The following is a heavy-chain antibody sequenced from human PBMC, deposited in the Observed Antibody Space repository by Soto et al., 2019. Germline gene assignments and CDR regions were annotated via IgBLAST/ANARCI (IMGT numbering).Heavy chain of an antibody. CDR1: GGSFSNHA. J-gene: IGHJ4*02. Sequence: SVKVSCKASGGSFSNHAVSWVRQAPGQGPEWMGGIIPLSGTTNYPQKFQGRVTITADESMTTAYMELSSLRYEDSAVYYCARGPDRSGFYLFDYWGQGTLVTVSS. CDR2: IIPLSGTT. CDR3: ARGPDRSGFYLFDY. V-gene: IGHV1-69*13. D-gene: IGHD3-22*01.